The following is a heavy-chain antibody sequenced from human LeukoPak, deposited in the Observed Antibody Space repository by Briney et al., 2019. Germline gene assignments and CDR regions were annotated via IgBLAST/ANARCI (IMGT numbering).Heavy chain of an antibody. CDR2: IYYSGST. J-gene: IGHJ4*02. CDR3: ATHSGSYYRPLDY. V-gene: IGHV4-39*01. CDR1: GASISSRSYY. D-gene: IGHD1-26*01. Sequence: SETLSLTCTVSGASISSRSYYWGWSRQPPGKGLERIGNIYYSGSTYYNPSLKSRITMSVDTSKNQFSLKLSSVTATDTAVYYCATHSGSYYRPLDYWGQGTLVTVSS.